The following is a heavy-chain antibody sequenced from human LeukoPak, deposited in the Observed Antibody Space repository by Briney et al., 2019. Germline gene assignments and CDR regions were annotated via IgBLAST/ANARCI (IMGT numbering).Heavy chain of an antibody. CDR3: ARDQRYFDWLAGPRGIFAY. J-gene: IGHJ4*02. D-gene: IGHD3-9*01. CDR2: IIPIFGTA. Sequence: SVKVSCKASGGTFSSYAISWVRQAPGQGLEWMGGIIPIFGTANYAQKFQGRVTITADESTSTAYMELSSLRSEDTAVYYCARDQRYFDWLAGPRGIFAYWGQGTLVTVSS. V-gene: IGHV1-69*01. CDR1: GGTFSSYA.